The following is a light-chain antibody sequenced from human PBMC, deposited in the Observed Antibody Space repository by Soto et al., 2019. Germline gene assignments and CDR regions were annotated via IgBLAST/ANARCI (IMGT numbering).Light chain of an antibody. CDR3: QQFSSYPLT. V-gene: IGKV3-20*01. J-gene: IGKJ4*01. CDR2: DAS. CDR1: QTVRNNY. Sequence: EFVLTQSPGTLSLSPGERATLSCRASQTVRNNYLAWYQQKPGQAPRLLSYDASSRATGIPDRFSGGVSGTDFTLTISRLEPEDFAVYYCQQFSSYPLTFGGGTKVDIK.